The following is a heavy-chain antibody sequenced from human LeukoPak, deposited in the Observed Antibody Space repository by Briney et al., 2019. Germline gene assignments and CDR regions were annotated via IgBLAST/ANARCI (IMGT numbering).Heavy chain of an antibody. J-gene: IGHJ5*02. CDR1: GFTFSSYS. CDR3: ARGSKVAYNWFDP. V-gene: IGHV3-48*01. Sequence: GGSLRLSCAASGFTFSSYSMNWVRQAPGKGLEWVSYISSSSSTIYYADSVKGRFTISRDNSKNTLYLQMNSLRAEDTAVYYCARGSKVAYNWFDPWGQGTLVTVSS. CDR2: ISSSSSTI. D-gene: IGHD3-16*01.